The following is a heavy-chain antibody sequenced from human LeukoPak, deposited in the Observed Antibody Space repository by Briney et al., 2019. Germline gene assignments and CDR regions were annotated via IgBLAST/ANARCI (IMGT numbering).Heavy chain of an antibody. CDR1: GFTFSYYW. J-gene: IGHJ4*02. D-gene: IGHD2-15*01. Sequence: GGSLRLSCAASGFTFSYYWMGRVRQAPGKGLEWVANIKQDGSEKYYVDSVKGRFTISRDNAKNSLYLQMNSLRAEDTAVYYCARLYCSGGSCYSDWGQGTLVTVSS. V-gene: IGHV3-7*05. CDR3: ARLYCSGGSCYSD. CDR2: IKQDGSEK.